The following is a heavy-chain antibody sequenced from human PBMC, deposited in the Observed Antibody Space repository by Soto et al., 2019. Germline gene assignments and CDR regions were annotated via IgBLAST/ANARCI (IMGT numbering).Heavy chain of an antibody. CDR3: AKFAEWELPQYYFEY. CDR1: GLTFSSYA. CDR2: ISGSGGST. J-gene: IGHJ4*02. Sequence: GGSMRLSCAACGLTFSSYAMSWVRQAPGKGLEWVSAISGSGGSTYYADSVKGRFTISRDNSKNTLYLQMNSLRAEDTAVYYCAKFAEWELPQYYFEYWGQGTLVTVSS. D-gene: IGHD1-26*01. V-gene: IGHV3-23*01.